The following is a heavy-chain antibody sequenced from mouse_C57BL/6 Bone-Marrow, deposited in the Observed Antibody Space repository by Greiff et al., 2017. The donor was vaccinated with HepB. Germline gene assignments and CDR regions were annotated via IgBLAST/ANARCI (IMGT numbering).Heavy chain of an antibody. D-gene: IGHD1-1*01. Sequence: QVQLQQSGAELVKPGASVKLSCKASGYTFTSYWMQWVKQRPGQGLEWIGEIDPSDSYTNYNQKFKGKATLTVDTSSSTAYMQRSSLTSEDSAVYYCARSTTVVSYWGQGTLVTVSA. CDR3: ARSTTVVSY. V-gene: IGHV1-50*01. J-gene: IGHJ3*01. CDR1: GYTFTSYW. CDR2: IDPSDSYT.